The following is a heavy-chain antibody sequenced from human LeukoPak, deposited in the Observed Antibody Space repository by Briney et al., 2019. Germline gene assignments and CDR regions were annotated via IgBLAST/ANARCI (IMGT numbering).Heavy chain of an antibody. D-gene: IGHD3-10*01. CDR3: ARDLFTMVRGAPPVY. CDR1: GFTFSSYS. Sequence: GGSLRLYCAASGFTFSSYSMNWVRQAPGKGLEWVSSISSSSSYIYYADSVKGRFTISRDNAKNSLYLQMNSLRAEDTAVYYCARDLFTMVRGAPPVYWGQGTLVTVSS. V-gene: IGHV3-21*01. CDR2: ISSSSSYI. J-gene: IGHJ4*02.